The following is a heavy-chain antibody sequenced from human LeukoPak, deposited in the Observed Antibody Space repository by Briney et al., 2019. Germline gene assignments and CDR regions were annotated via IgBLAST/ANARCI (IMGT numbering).Heavy chain of an antibody. V-gene: IGHV3-11*01. CDR1: GFTFSDYY. CDR3: ARNYSYADSDDYGMYYMDV. Sequence: GGSLRLSCAASGFTFSDYYMSWIRQAPGKGLEWGSYISSSGITIFYADSVRGRFTISRDNAKNSLYLHMNSLRAEDTAVYYCARNYSYADSDDYGMYYMDVWGQGTTVTVSS. CDR2: ISSSGITI. J-gene: IGHJ6*03. D-gene: IGHD4-17*01.